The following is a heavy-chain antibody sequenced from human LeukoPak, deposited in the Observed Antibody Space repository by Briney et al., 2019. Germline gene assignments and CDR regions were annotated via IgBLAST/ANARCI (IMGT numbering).Heavy chain of an antibody. CDR2: ISYSGTT. CDR1: GGSISSYY. D-gene: IGHD2-15*01. V-gene: IGHV4-59*01. CDR3: ARGLRGGEFDY. Sequence: PSETLSLTCTVSGGSISSYYWSWIRQPPGKGLEWIGYISYSGTTNYNPSLKSRVTISVDTSKNQFSLKLSSVTAADTAVYYCARGLRGGEFDYWGQGTLVTVSS. J-gene: IGHJ4*02.